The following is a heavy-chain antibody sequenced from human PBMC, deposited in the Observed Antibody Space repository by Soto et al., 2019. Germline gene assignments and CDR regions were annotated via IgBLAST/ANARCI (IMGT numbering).Heavy chain of an antibody. CDR1: GFSFSISP. CDR3: ARDPKTSGGQHWAFNYFDS. D-gene: IGHD7-27*01. V-gene: IGHV3-30-3*01. CDR2: ISYDGTNK. Sequence: QVQLVESGGGVVQPGRSLRLSCAASGFSFSISPMHWVRQAPGKGPEWVALISYDGTNKFYADSVKGRFTIYRDNSKSTLYLQVDSLRPEDAAVYYCARDPKTSGGQHWAFNYFDSWGQGTLVTVSS. J-gene: IGHJ4*02.